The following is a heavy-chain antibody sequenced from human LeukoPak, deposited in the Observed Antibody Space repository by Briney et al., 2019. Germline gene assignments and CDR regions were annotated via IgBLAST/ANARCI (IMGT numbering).Heavy chain of an antibody. CDR2: ISGSGGNT. V-gene: IGHV3-23*01. Sequence: GGSLRLSCAASGFTFSSYAMSWVRQAPGKGLEWVSAISGSGGNTYYADSVKGRFTISRDNSKNTLYLQMNSLRAEDTAVYYCAKEGAHYDILTGYYANPYYFDYWGQGTLVTVSS. D-gene: IGHD3-9*01. J-gene: IGHJ4*02. CDR1: GFTFSSYA. CDR3: AKEGAHYDILTGYYANPYYFDY.